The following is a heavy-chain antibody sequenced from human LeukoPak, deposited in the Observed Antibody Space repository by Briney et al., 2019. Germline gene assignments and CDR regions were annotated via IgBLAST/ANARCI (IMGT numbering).Heavy chain of an antibody. D-gene: IGHD1-26*01. J-gene: IGHJ5*02. CDR2: IIPILGIA. CDR1: GGTFSSYT. Sequence: SVKVSCKASGGTFSSYTISWVRQAPGQGLEWMGRIIPILGIANYAQRFQGRVTITADKSTSTAYMELSSLRSEDTAVYYCARLISGSYIDPWGQGTLVTVSS. CDR3: ARLISGSYIDP. V-gene: IGHV1-69*02.